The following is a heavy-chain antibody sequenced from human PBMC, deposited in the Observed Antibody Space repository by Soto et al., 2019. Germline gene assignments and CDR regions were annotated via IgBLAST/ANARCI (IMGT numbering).Heavy chain of an antibody. Sequence: QVQLVQSGAEVKKPGSSVKVSCKASGGTFSSYAISWVRQAPGQGLEWMGGIIPIFGTANYAQKFQGRVTITADESTSTAYMELSSLRSEDTAVYCCARDRPALLLTYYGMDVWGQGTTVTVSS. J-gene: IGHJ6*02. CDR3: ARDRPALLLTYYGMDV. CDR2: IIPIFGTA. D-gene: IGHD2-15*01. CDR1: GGTFSSYA. V-gene: IGHV1-69*01.